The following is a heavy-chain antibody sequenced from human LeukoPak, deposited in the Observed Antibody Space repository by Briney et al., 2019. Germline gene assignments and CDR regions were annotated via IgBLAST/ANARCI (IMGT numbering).Heavy chain of an antibody. CDR2: IYSGGST. D-gene: IGHD6-6*01. Sequence: GGSLRLSCAASGLTVSSNYMSWVRQAPGKGLEWVSVIYSGGSTYYADSVKGRFTISRDNPKNTLYLQMNSLRAEDTAVYYCASPQGGSSAYYFDYWGQGTLVTVSS. CDR1: GLTVSSNY. CDR3: ASPQGGSSAYYFDY. J-gene: IGHJ4*02. V-gene: IGHV3-66*01.